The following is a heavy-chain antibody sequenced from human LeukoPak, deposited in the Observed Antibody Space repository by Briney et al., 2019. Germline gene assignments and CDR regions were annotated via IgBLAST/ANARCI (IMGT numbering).Heavy chain of an antibody. D-gene: IGHD5-12*01. Sequence: GGSLRLSCAASGFTFSSYGMHWVRQAPGKGLEWVAVISYDGSNKYYADSVKGRFTISRDNSKNTLYLQMNSLRAEDTAVYYCAKAGSSGYDGTFDYWGQGTLVTVSS. J-gene: IGHJ4*02. V-gene: IGHV3-30*18. CDR1: GFTFSSYG. CDR2: ISYDGSNK. CDR3: AKAGSSGYDGTFDY.